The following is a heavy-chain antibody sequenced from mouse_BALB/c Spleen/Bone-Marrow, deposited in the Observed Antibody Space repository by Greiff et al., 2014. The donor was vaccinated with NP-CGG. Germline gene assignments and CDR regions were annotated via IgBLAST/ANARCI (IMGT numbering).Heavy chain of an antibody. J-gene: IGHJ2*01. V-gene: IGHV1-14*01. CDR3: ARWDYGTRFYFDY. Sequence: EVQGVESGPELVRPGASVKMSCKASGYTFTDYVIHWVKQKPGQGLEWIGYIIPFNDGTKYNEKFKGKATLTSDRSSTTTYMELSSLTSEGSAVYFCARWDYGTRFYFDYWGQGTTLTVSS. D-gene: IGHD1-1*01. CDR1: GYTFTDYV. CDR2: IIPFNDGT.